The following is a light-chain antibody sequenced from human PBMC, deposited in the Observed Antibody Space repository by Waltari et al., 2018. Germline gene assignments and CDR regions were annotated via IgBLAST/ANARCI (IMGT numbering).Light chain of an antibody. CDR1: QGLGNS. Sequence: DIQMTQSPSSLSASVGGRITISCRASQGLGNSLAWYQQKPGSVPKLLIYAASTLQPGIPSRFSGSGSGTHFTLTLRNLQPEDVATYYCQKYDSAPFTFGPGTKVDLK. CDR2: AAS. CDR3: QKYDSAPFT. V-gene: IGKV1-27*01. J-gene: IGKJ3*01.